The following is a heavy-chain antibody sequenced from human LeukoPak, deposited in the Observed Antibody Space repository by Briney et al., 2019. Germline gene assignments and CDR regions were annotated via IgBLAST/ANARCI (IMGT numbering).Heavy chain of an antibody. V-gene: IGHV3-33*08. D-gene: IGHD1-26*01. CDR1: GFTFSSYS. CDR2: IWYDGSNK. Sequence: GGSLRLSCAASGFTFSSYSMNWVRQAPGKGLEWVAVIWYDGSNKYYADSVRGRFTISRDNSKNTLYLQMNSLRAEDTAVYYCARDFAGAGDYWGQGTLVTVSS. CDR3: ARDFAGAGDY. J-gene: IGHJ4*02.